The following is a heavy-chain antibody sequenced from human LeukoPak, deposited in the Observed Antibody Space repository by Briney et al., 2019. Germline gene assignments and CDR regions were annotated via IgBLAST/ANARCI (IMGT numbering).Heavy chain of an antibody. CDR3: AGAYCSGGSCYSAYFDY. D-gene: IGHD2-15*01. Sequence: PGGSLRLSCAASGFPFSSYAMSWVRQAAGKGLEWVSGLSGSGTSTYYADSVKGRFTISRDNSKNTLYLQMNSLRAEDTAVYYCAGAYCSGGSCYSAYFDYWGQGTLVTVSS. CDR1: GFPFSSYA. J-gene: IGHJ4*02. V-gene: IGHV3-23*01. CDR2: LSGSGTST.